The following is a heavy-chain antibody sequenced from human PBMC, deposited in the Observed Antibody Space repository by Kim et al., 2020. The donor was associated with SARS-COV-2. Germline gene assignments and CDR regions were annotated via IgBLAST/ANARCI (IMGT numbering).Heavy chain of an antibody. Sequence: GGSLRLSCAASGFTFSSYSMNWVRQAPGKGLEWVSSISSSSSYIYYADSVKGRFTISRDNAKNSLYLQMNSLRAEDTAVYYCARDWGYSSSWYPGHNWFDPWGQGTLVTVSS. V-gene: IGHV3-21*01. CDR2: ISSSSSYI. CDR3: ARDWGYSSSWYPGHNWFDP. D-gene: IGHD6-13*01. J-gene: IGHJ5*02. CDR1: GFTFSSYS.